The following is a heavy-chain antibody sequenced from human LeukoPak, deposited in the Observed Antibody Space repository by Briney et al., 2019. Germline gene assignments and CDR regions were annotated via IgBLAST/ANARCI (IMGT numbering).Heavy chain of an antibody. V-gene: IGHV4-34*01. CDR2: INHSGST. D-gene: IGHD3-10*01. J-gene: IGHJ4*02. Sequence: PSGTLCLSCAVSGGSFSGYYWSWVRQPPGKWLEWVSEINHSGSTNYNPSLKSRVTISVDTSKNPFSLKMSSMTAADTTVYYCAGGAYYYGSGSYDYWGQGTLVTVSS. CDR1: GGSFSGYY. CDR3: AGGAYYYGSGSYDY.